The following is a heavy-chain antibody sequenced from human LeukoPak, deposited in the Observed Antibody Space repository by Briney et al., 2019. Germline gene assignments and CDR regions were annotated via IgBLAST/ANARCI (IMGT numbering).Heavy chain of an antibody. CDR3: ARDSGYDLRVLDYYGMDV. V-gene: IGHV1-46*01. Sequence: ASVKVSCKASGYTFTSYYMHWVRQAPGQGLEWMGIINPSGGSTSYAQKFQGRVTMTRDTSTSTVYMELSSLRSEDTAVYHCARDSGYDLRVLDYYGMDVWGQGTTVTVSS. CDR1: GYTFTSYY. D-gene: IGHD5-12*01. CDR2: INPSGGST. J-gene: IGHJ6*02.